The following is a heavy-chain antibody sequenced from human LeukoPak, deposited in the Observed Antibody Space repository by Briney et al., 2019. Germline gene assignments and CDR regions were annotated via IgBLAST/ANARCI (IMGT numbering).Heavy chain of an antibody. CDR3: ARDGAYYDFWSGFPPYYYYMDV. D-gene: IGHD3-3*01. J-gene: IGHJ6*03. CDR2: IYTSGST. CDR1: GGSISSYY. Sequence: KPSETLSLTCTVSGGSISSYYWSWIRQPAGKGLEWIGRIYTSGSTNYNPSLKSRVTMSVDTSKSQFSLKLSSVTAADTAVYYCARDGAYYDFWSGFPPYYYYMDVWGKGTTVTVSS. V-gene: IGHV4-4*07.